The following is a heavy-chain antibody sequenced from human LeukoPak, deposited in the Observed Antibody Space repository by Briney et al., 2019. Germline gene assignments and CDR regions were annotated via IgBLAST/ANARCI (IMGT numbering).Heavy chain of an antibody. D-gene: IGHD3-9*01. CDR1: GYTFTSYD. CDR3: ARGQGEILTGYYEFDY. Sequence: GASVKVSCKASGYTFTSYDINWVRQATGQGHEWMGWMNPNSGNTGYAQKFQGRVTMTRNTSISTAYMELSSLRSEDTAVYYCARGQGEILTGYYEFDYWGQGTLVTVSS. CDR2: MNPNSGNT. V-gene: IGHV1-8*01. J-gene: IGHJ4*02.